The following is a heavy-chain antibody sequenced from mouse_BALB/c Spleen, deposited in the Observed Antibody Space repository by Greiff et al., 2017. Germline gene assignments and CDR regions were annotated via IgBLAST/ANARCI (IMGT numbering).Heavy chain of an antibody. D-gene: IGHD1-2*01. CDR2: ISYSGST. CDR1: GYSITSDYA. Sequence: EVQLQQSGPGLVIPSQSLSLTCTVTGYSITSDYAWNWIRQFPVNKLEWLGYISYSGSTSYNPSLKSRISITRDTSKNQFFLQLNSVTTEDTATYYCAGGGLLRPAYWGQGTLVTVAA. J-gene: IGHJ3*01. V-gene: IGHV3-2*02. CDR3: AGGGLLRPAY.